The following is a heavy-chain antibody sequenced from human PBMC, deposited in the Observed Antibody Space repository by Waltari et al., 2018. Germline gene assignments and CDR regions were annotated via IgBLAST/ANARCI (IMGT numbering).Heavy chain of an antibody. V-gene: IGHV3-23*04. CDR2: MPGDGGST. Sequence: VQLVESGGGLVQPGGSLRLSCAASGFTFSSYAMPWVRQAPGKGLEWVSAMPGDGGSTYYADAVKGRFTISRDNSKNTVYLQMNSLRAEDTAIYYCAKDRQGVWDYWGQGTLVTVSS. CDR1: GFTFSSYA. J-gene: IGHJ4*02. CDR3: AKDRQGVWDY. D-gene: IGHD2-8*01.